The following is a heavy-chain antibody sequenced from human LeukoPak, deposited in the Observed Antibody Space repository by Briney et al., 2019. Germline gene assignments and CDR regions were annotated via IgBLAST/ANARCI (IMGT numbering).Heavy chain of an antibody. J-gene: IGHJ6*03. V-gene: IGHV3-23*01. Sequence: GGSLRLSCAASEFTFSSYAITWGRQAPGKGLEWVSGISAGGGTTYYADSVKGRFTISRDNSKKTVYLQMDSLRAEDTAVYYYAKDSSGWSHIYMDVWGKGTTVTVSS. D-gene: IGHD6-19*01. CDR2: ISAGGGTT. CDR1: EFTFSSYA. CDR3: AKDSSGWSHIYMDV.